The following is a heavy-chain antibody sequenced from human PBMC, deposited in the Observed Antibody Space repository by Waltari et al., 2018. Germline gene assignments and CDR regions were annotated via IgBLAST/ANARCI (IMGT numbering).Heavy chain of an antibody. CDR3: AGSPGPRLDY. Sequence: QVQLQESGPGLVKPSETLSLTCTVSGGSISSYYWSWIRQPPGKGLEWIGYIYYSGSTNYNPSLKSRVTISVDTSKNQFSLKLSSVTAADTAVYYCAGSPGPRLDYWGQGTLVTVSS. CDR2: IYYSGST. V-gene: IGHV4-59*01. J-gene: IGHJ4*02. CDR1: GGSISSYY.